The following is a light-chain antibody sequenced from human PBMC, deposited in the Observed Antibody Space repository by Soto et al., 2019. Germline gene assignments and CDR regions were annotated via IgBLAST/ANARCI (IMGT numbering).Light chain of an antibody. J-gene: IGKJ1*01. V-gene: IGKV1-39*01. CDR3: QQSYSTPST. Sequence: DIQMTQSPSSLSASVGDRVTITCRASQSISSYLNWYQQKPGKAPKLLIYAASSLQSGVPSRFSGSGSGTDFTLTISSLQPEDFATYYCQQSYSTPSTFGQGTMV. CDR1: QSISSY. CDR2: AAS.